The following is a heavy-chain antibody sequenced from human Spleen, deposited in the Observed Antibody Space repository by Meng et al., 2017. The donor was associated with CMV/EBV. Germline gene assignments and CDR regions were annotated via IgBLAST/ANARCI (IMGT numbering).Heavy chain of an antibody. J-gene: IGHJ4*02. D-gene: IGHD3-22*01. CDR2: IDQDGSDK. CDR3: VRRLYDYDSSGFSP. CDR1: RFTFSSYW. Sequence: GGSLRLSCAASRFTFSSYWMSWVRQAPGKGLEWVANIDQDGSDKHYVDSVKGRFTISRDNAKNSLYLQMNSLRAEDTALYYCVRRLYDYDSSGFSPWGQGTLVTVSS. V-gene: IGHV3-7*01.